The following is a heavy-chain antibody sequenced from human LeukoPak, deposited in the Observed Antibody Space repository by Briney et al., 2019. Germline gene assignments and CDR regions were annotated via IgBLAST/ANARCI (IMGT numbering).Heavy chain of an antibody. CDR3: ARHRTSSSWYRPYYYYYYMDV. Sequence: SETLSLTCTVSDGSINSNNYYWGWIRQPPGKGLEWIGNMYYSGSTFYNPSLKSRVTISVDTSKNQFSLKLSSVTAADTAVYYCARHRTSSSWYRPYYYYYYMDVWGKGTTVTISS. J-gene: IGHJ6*03. D-gene: IGHD6-13*01. CDR1: DGSINSNNYY. CDR2: MYYSGST. V-gene: IGHV4-39*01.